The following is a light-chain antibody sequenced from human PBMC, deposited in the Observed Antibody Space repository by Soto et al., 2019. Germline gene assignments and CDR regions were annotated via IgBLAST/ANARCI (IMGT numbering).Light chain of an antibody. CDR1: SSNIGGNS. J-gene: IGLJ1*01. CDR3: GSWDSSLSAYV. Sequence: QSVLTQPPSVSAAPGQKVTISCSGSSSNIGGNSVSWYQPLPGTAPKLLIYDDNKRPSGIPDRFSGYKSGTSATLGITGFQTGDEADYYCGSWDSSLSAYVFGTGTKVTVL. CDR2: DDN. V-gene: IGLV1-51*01.